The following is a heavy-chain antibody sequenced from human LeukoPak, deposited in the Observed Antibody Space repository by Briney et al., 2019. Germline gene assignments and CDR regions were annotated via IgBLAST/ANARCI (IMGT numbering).Heavy chain of an antibody. CDR2: ISAYNGNT. V-gene: IGHV1-18*04. Sequence: ASVKVSCKASGYSFTSYAINWVRQAPGQGLEWVGWISAYNGNTDYAQKVQGRVTMTTDASTSTAHMELVSLTSDDTAVYYCARDPLRSTWSTYNIAMDVWGQGTTVTVS. CDR1: GYSFTSYA. CDR3: ARDPLRSTWSTYNIAMDV. J-gene: IGHJ6*02. D-gene: IGHD6-13*01.